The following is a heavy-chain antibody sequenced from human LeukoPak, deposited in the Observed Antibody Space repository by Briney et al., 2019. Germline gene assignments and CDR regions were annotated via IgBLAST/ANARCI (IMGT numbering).Heavy chain of an antibody. CDR1: GFTFNSYA. Sequence: PGGSLRLSCAASGFTFNSYAMHWVRQAPGKGLEYVSAISTSGSSTYYANSVKGGFTVSRDNSKNTLYLQVGSLTAEDMAVYYCARDQGAVVRGWTYFDYWGQGTLVTVSS. CDR3: ARDQGAVVRGWTYFDY. D-gene: IGHD3-10*01. V-gene: IGHV3-64*01. J-gene: IGHJ4*02. CDR2: ISTSGSST.